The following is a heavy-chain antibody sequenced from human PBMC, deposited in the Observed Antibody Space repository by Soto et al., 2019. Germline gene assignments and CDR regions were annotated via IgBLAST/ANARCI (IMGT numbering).Heavy chain of an antibody. Sequence: QVQLVQSGAEVKKPGASVKVSCKASGYTFTGYYMHWVRQAPGHGLEWMGWINPNSGGTNYAQKFQGWITMTRDTSISTAYMELSRLRSDDTAVYYCARDRGSYYDSSGYYSYYFDYWGQGTLVTVSS. V-gene: IGHV1-2*04. CDR3: ARDRGSYYDSSGYYSYYFDY. CDR1: GYTFTGYY. D-gene: IGHD3-22*01. CDR2: INPNSGGT. J-gene: IGHJ4*02.